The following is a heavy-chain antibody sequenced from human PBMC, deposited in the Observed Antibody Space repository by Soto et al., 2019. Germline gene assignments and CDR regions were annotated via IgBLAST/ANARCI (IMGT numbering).Heavy chain of an antibody. V-gene: IGHV1-69*13. CDR1: GGTFSSYA. CDR3: ARDLGGTTTQNKGY. D-gene: IGHD1-7*01. Sequence: ASVKVSCKASGGTFSSYAISWVRQAPGQGLEWKGGIIPIFGTANYAQKFQGRVTITADDSTSTAYMELSSLRSEDTAVYYCARDLGGTTTQNKGYWGQGALVTVSS. J-gene: IGHJ4*02. CDR2: IIPIFGTA.